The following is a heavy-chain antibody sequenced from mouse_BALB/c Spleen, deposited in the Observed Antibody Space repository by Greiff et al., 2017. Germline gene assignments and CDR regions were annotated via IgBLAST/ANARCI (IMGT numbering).Heavy chain of an antibody. V-gene: IGHV2-6-7*01. J-gene: IGHJ4*01. CDR2: IWGDGST. CDR1: GFSLTGYG. Sequence: QVHVKQSGPGLVAPSQSLSITCTVSGFSLTGYGVNWVRQPPGKGLEWLGMIWGDGSTDYNSALKSRLSISKDNSKSQVFLKMNSLQTDDTARYYCARDGGYDYYYAMDYWGQGTSVTVSS. CDR3: ARDGGYDYYYAMDY. D-gene: IGHD2-2*01.